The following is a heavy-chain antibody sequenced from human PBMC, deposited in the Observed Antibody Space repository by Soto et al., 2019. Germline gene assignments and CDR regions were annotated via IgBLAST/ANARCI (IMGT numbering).Heavy chain of an antibody. CDR1: GYTFTNYG. Sequence: ASVKVSCKASGYTFTNYGISWVRQATGQGLEWMGWISAYNGNTKYAQKLQGRVTMTTDTSTSTAYMELRSLRSDDTAVYYCSRGVGSGSYYNQYNWFDPWGQGTLVTVPS. D-gene: IGHD3-10*01. J-gene: IGHJ5*02. CDR3: SRGVGSGSYYNQYNWFDP. CDR2: ISAYNGNT. V-gene: IGHV1-18*01.